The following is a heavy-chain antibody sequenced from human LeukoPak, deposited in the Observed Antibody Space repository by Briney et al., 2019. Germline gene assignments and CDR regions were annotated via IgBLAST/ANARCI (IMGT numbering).Heavy chain of an antibody. CDR3: ARPIYTSSWYAFDI. V-gene: IGHV4-59*08. CDR1: GASTSSSY. Sequence: SETLSLTCTVSGASTSSSYWSWIRQSPGKGLEWIGYGHYSGSTYYNPSLRSRVTISVDMSKNQFSLRLNSVTAADTAVYYCARPIYTSSWYAFDIWGQGTTVTVSS. D-gene: IGHD6-13*01. CDR2: GHYSGST. J-gene: IGHJ3*02.